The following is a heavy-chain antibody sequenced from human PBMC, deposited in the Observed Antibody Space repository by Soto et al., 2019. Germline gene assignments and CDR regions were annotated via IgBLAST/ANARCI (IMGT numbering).Heavy chain of an antibody. CDR2: ISWNSGSI. V-gene: IGHV3-9*01. J-gene: IGHJ6*03. CDR1: GFTFDDYA. D-gene: IGHD2-15*01. CDR3: AKNGYCSGGSCQTYYYYYMDV. Sequence: GGSLRLSCAASGFTFDDYAMHWVRQAPGKGLEWVSGISWNSGSIGYADSVKGRFTISRDNAKNSLYLQMNSLRAEDTALYYCAKNGYCSGGSCQTYYYYYMDVWGKGTTVTVSS.